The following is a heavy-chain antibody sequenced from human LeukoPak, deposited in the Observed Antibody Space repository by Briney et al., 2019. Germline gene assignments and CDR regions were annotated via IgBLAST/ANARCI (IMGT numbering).Heavy chain of an antibody. CDR1: GFTVSSFG. J-gene: IGHJ4*02. D-gene: IGHD5-18*01. CDR3: ARSRQGYSYGLN. Sequence: GGSLRLSCAASGFTVSSFGMSWVRQAPGKGLEWVSSISSSSSYIYYADSVKGRFTISRDNAKNSLYLQMNSLRAEDTAVYYCARSRQGYSYGLNWGQGTLVTASS. CDR2: ISSSSSYI. V-gene: IGHV3-21*01.